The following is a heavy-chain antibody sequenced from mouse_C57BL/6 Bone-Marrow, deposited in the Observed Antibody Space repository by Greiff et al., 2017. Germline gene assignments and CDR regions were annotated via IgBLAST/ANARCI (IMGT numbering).Heavy chain of an antibody. V-gene: IGHV5-16*01. CDR3: ARAQFITTVEYYYDY. Sequence: EVKLQESEGGLVQPGSSMKFSCTASGFTFSDYYMAWVRQVPEKGLEWVANINYDGSSTYYLDSLKSRFIISRDTAKNLLYMQMSSLQSQDTATHYCARAQFITTVEYYYDYWGQGTTLTVAS. CDR1: GFTFSDYY. J-gene: IGHJ2*01. CDR2: INYDGSST. D-gene: IGHD1-1*01.